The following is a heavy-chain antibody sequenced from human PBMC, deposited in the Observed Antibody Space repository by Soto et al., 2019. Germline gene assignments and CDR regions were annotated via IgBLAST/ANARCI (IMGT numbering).Heavy chain of an antibody. D-gene: IGHD3-22*01. CDR1: GFTFSTYE. CDR3: ARRGLLYDYDSGDYGVSLDAFDI. Sequence: EVQLVESGGGLVQPGRSLRLSCEASGFTFSTYEMNWVRQAPGKGLEWVSYISSSASSTFYADSVKGRFTISRDNAKNSLYLEMNSLRAEDTAVYCCARRGLLYDYDSGDYGVSLDAFDIWGQGTLVTVSS. J-gene: IGHJ3*02. V-gene: IGHV3-48*03. CDR2: ISSSASST.